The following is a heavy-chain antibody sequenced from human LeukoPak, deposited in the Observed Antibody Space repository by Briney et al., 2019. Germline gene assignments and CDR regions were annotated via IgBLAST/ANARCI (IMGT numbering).Heavy chain of an antibody. J-gene: IGHJ3*02. CDR1: GGSISSGGYS. Sequence: SETLSLTCAVSGGSISSGGYSWSWIRQPPGKGLEWIGYIYHSGSTYYNPSLKSRVTISVGRYKNQFSLKLSSVTAADTAVYYCARASQDYYDSSGYYSDAFDIWGQGTMVTVSS. CDR2: IYHSGST. CDR3: ARASQDYYDSSGYYSDAFDI. V-gene: IGHV4-30-2*01. D-gene: IGHD3-22*01.